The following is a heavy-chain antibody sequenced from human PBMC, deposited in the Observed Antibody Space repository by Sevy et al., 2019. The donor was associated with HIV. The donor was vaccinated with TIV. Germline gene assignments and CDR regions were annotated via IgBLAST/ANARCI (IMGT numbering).Heavy chain of an antibody. V-gene: IGHV3-7*04. CDR1: GFTFSSYW. Sequence: GGSLRLSCAASGFTFSSYWMSWVRQAPGKGLEWVANIKQDGSEKYYVDSVKGRLTISRDNAKNSLYLQMNSLRAEDTAVYYCARGYSNLRGYSYGTYYFDYWGQGTLVTVSS. CDR2: IKQDGSEK. CDR3: ARGYSNLRGYSYGTYYFDY. J-gene: IGHJ4*02. D-gene: IGHD5-18*01.